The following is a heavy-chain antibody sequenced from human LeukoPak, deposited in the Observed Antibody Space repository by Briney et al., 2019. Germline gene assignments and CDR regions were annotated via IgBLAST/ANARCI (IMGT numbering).Heavy chain of an antibody. CDR3: ARRGYYYDTDTPDAFDI. CDR2: IYPGDSDT. V-gene: IGHV5-51*01. J-gene: IGHJ3*02. D-gene: IGHD3-22*01. Sequence: GESLKISCKGSGYSFTSYWIGWVRQMPGKGLEWMGIIYPGDSDTRYSPSFQGQVTISADKSISTAYLQWSSLKASDTAMYYCARRGYYYDTDTPDAFDIWGQGTMVTVSS. CDR1: GYSFTSYW.